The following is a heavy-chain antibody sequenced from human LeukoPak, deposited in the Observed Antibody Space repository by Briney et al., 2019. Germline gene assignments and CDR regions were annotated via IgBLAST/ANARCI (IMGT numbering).Heavy chain of an antibody. D-gene: IGHD6-13*01. CDR3: ARGYPLSTTAAGTYFQH. CDR2: INPNSGGT. Sequence: ASVKVSCKASGYTFSGYYMHWVRQAPGQGLEWMGWINPNSGGTDYAQKFQGRVTMTRDTSISTAYMELSRLRSDDTAVYYCARGYPLSTTAAGTYFQHWGQGTLVTVSS. CDR1: GYTFSGYY. J-gene: IGHJ1*01. V-gene: IGHV1-2*02.